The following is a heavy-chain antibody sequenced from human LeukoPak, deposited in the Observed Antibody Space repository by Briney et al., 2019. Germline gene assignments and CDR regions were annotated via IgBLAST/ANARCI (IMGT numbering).Heavy chain of an antibody. D-gene: IGHD1-26*01. Sequence: GGSLRLSCAASGFTFSYYGMHGVRQAPGKGLEWVAFIRYDESKKFYGDSVKGRFTISRDNSKNTLYLQMNSLRTEDTAVYYCAKSHLPNAYSGTYYCDYWGQGTLVTVSS. J-gene: IGHJ4*02. CDR3: AKSHLPNAYSGTYYCDY. V-gene: IGHV3-30*02. CDR1: GFTFSYYG. CDR2: IRYDESKK.